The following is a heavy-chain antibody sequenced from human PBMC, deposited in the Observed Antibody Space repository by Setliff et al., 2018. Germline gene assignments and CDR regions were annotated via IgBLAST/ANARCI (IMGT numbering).Heavy chain of an antibody. CDR1: GGSFSGYS. V-gene: IGHV4-34*01. CDR2: ISHSGST. CDR3: ARVLVLGYNWFDP. Sequence: PSETLSLTCAVYGGSFSGYSWRWSRQPPEKGLEWIGEISHSGSTNYNPSLKSRVTISIDTSKNQFSLKLTSVTASDTSMDYCARVLVLGYNWFDPWGQGTLVTVSS. D-gene: IGHD3-10*01. J-gene: IGHJ5*02.